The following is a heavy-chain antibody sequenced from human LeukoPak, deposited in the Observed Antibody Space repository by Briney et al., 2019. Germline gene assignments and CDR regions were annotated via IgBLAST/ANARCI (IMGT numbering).Heavy chain of an antibody. J-gene: IGHJ4*02. Sequence: ASVKVSCKASGYTFTGHYMHWVRQAPGQGLEWMGWINPNSGGTNYAQKFQGRVTMTRDTSISTAYMELSRLRSDDTAVYYCARHIAARTPYYFDYWGQGTLVTVSS. CDR2: INPNSGGT. V-gene: IGHV1-2*02. CDR1: GYTFTGHY. D-gene: IGHD6-6*01. CDR3: ARHIAARTPYYFDY.